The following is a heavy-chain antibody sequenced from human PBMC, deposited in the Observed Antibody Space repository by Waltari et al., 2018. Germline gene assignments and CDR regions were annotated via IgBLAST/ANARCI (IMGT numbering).Heavy chain of an antibody. J-gene: IGHJ3*02. Sequence: QVQLQESGPGLVQPSETLSLTCPVSGVSMGGRYWVCIRQPPGTGREWVGYVHHSGNTNYNPSIKSRVSMSIDTSNNQFSLSLTSLTTADTAVYYCAREGDGDKGSAFDIWGHGTMVTVSS. V-gene: IGHV4-59*11. D-gene: IGHD3-10*01. CDR2: VHHSGNT. CDR1: GVSMGGRY. CDR3: AREGDGDKGSAFDI.